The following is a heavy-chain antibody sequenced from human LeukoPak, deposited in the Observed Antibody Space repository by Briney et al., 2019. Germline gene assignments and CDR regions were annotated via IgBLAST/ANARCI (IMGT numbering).Heavy chain of an antibody. D-gene: IGHD1-26*01. CDR1: GFTLSRYG. V-gene: IGHV3-33*06. J-gene: IGHJ4*02. Sequence: GRSLRLSCAASGFTLSRYGMHWVRQAPGKGLEWVADIWSDGNNKYYADSVKGRFTLSRDNSKNTLYLQMNSLRAEDTAVYYCAKHGPVPGVGYFAFDYWGQGTLVAVSS. CDR3: AKHGPVPGVGYFAFDY. CDR2: IWSDGNNK.